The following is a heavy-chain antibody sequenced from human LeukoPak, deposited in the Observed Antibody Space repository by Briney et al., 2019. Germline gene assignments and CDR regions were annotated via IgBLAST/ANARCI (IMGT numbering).Heavy chain of an antibody. D-gene: IGHD3-22*01. Sequence: AGSLRLSCVASGFTFSSYAMSWVRQAPGKGLEWVSAISGSGGSTYYADSVKGRFTISRDNSKNTLYLQMNSLRAEDTAVYYCAKVGDYYDSSGYSYWGQGTLVTVSS. V-gene: IGHV3-23*01. CDR2: ISGSGGST. J-gene: IGHJ4*02. CDR3: AKVGDYYDSSGYSY. CDR1: GFTFSSYA.